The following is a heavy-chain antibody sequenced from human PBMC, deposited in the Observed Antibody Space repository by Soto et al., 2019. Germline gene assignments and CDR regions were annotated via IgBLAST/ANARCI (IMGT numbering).Heavy chain of an antibody. CDR1: GYTFTTYY. D-gene: IGHD2-15*01. J-gene: IGHJ4*02. CDR3: ARDLDGGHVFDY. CDR2: INPSGGDT. V-gene: IGHV1-46*01. Sequence: QVQLVQSGAEVKKPGASVKVSCNASGYTFTTYYMHWVRQAPGQGLEWMGIINPSGGDTSYPQKFQGRVTMTRDTSTSTVYMELSSLRSEDTAVYYCARDLDGGHVFDYWGQGTLVTVSS.